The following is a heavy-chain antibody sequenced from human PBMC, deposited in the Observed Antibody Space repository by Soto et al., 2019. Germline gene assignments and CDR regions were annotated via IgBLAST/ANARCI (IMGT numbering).Heavy chain of an antibody. CDR2: IYYSGTT. J-gene: IGHJ5*02. D-gene: IGHD3-22*01. CDR3: ARSNSGYYKWFDP. V-gene: IGHV4-59*08. CDR1: GGSISSYY. Sequence: SETLSLTCTVSGGSISSYYWSWIRQPPGKGLEWIAYIYYSGTTNCNPSLKSRVAISVDTSKNHFSLQLSSVTAADTAIYYCARSNSGYYKWFDPWGQGTLVTVSS.